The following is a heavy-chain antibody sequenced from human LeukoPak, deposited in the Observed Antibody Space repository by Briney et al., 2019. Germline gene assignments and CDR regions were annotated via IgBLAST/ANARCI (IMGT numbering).Heavy chain of an antibody. CDR1: GYTFTSYD. D-gene: IGHD3-22*01. CDR3: ARTPTPDSSGYWGVLDY. J-gene: IGHJ4*02. Sequence: ASVKVSCKASGYTFTSYDINWVRQATGQGLEWMGWMNPNSGNTGYAQKFQGRVTITADKSTSTAYMELSSLRSEDTAVYYCARTPTPDSSGYWGVLDYWGQGTLVTVSS. CDR2: MNPNSGNT. V-gene: IGHV1-8*03.